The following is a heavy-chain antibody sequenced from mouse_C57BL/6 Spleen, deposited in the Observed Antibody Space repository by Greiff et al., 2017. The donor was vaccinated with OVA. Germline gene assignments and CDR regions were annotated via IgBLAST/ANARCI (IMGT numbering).Heavy chain of an antibody. CDR1: GYTFTSYG. D-gene: IGHD1-1*01. V-gene: IGHV1-81*01. J-gene: IGHJ2*01. Sequence: QVQLKESGAELARPGASVKLSCKASGYTFTSYGISWVKQRTGQGLEWIGEIYPRSGNTYYNEKFKGKATLTSDKSSSTAYMELRSLTSEDSAVYFCARGGYYGSSRYYFDYWGQGTTLTVSS. CDR3: ARGGYYGSSRYYFDY. CDR2: IYPRSGNT.